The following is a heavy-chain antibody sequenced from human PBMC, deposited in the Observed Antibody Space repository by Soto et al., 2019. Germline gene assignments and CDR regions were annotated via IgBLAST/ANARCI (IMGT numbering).Heavy chain of an antibody. CDR1: GVTFTSSA. J-gene: IGHJ6*02. CDR2: IVVGSGNT. Sequence: GASVKVSCKASGVTFTSSAVQWVRQARGQRLEWIGWIVVGSGNTNYAQKFQERVTITRDMSTSTAYMELNSLRAEDTAVYYCAKAYKLGYCSGGSCFTKPRYYYYYGMDVWGQGTTVTVSS. CDR3: AKAYKLGYCSGGSCFTKPRYYYYYGMDV. D-gene: IGHD2-15*01. V-gene: IGHV1-58*01.